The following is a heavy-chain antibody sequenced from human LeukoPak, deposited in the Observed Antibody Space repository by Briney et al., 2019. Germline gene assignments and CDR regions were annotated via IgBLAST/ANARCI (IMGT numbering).Heavy chain of an antibody. D-gene: IGHD3-10*01. J-gene: IGHJ4*02. CDR1: GFTFSDFY. CDR2: TRNKANSYTT. Sequence: GGSLRLSCAASGFTFSDFYMHWVRQAPGKGLEWVGRTRNKANSYTTEYAASVKGRFTISRDDSKNSLYLQMNSLKTEDTAVYYCARVGVISGSYYFDYWGQGTLVTVSS. V-gene: IGHV3-72*01. CDR3: ARVGVISGSYYFDY.